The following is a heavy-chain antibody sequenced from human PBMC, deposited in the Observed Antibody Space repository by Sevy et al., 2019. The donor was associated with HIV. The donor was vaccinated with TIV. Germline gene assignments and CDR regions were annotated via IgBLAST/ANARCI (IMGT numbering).Heavy chain of an antibody. CDR2: IIAVFGTT. D-gene: IGHD3-10*01. V-gene: IGHV1-69*13. CDR1: GGIFRSNA. Sequence: ASVKVSCKASGGIFRSNAISWVRQAPGQGLEWMGGIIAVFGTTNYAQKFQGRVTVTADESRSTAYMELSSLRSEDTAVYYCARDKYYYVSGSFDYWGQGPQVTVSS. CDR3: ARDKYYYVSGSFDY. J-gene: IGHJ4*01.